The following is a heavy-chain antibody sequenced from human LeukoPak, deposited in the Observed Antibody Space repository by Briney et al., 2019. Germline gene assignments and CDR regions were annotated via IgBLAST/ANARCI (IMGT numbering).Heavy chain of an antibody. CDR1: GYTFTSYG. V-gene: IGHV1-18*01. D-gene: IGHD3-10*01. CDR2: ISAYNGNT. Sequence: ASVKVSCKASGYTFTSYGISWVRQAPGQGLEWMGWISAYNGNTNYAQKLQGRVTMTTDTSTSTAYMELRSLRSDDTAVDYCARDPGGRFGRYYMDVWGKGTTVTISS. CDR3: ARDPGGRFGRYYMDV. J-gene: IGHJ6*03.